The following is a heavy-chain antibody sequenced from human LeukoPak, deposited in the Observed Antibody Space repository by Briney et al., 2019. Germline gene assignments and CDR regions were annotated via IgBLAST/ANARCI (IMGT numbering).Heavy chain of an antibody. CDR2: ITGNGGST. J-gene: IGHJ4*02. CDR3: AKDDPVRRSFDY. Sequence: GGSLRLSCAASGFTFSTYAMHWVRQAPGKGLEYVSAITGNGGSTYYADSVKGRFTISRDNSKNTLYLQMNSLRAEDTAVYYCAKDDPVRRSFDYWGQGTLVTVSS. CDR1: GFTFSTYA. D-gene: IGHD3-10*01. V-gene: IGHV3-64*02.